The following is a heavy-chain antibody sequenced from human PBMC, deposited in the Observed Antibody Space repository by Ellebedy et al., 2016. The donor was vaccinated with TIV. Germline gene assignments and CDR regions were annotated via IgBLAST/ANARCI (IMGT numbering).Heavy chain of an antibody. CDR3: ARDMAWGNERMIDAFDL. J-gene: IGHJ3*01. CDR1: GFSFSPYA. D-gene: IGHD7-27*01. Sequence: GESLKISCAASGFSFSPYAMNWVRQAPGKGLEWISFIRGSSLTKNYADSVRGRFTNSRDNAKNSLYLQMNSLRVEDTAAYYFARDMAWGNERMIDAFDLWGQGTMVTVSS. V-gene: IGHV3-48*04. CDR2: IRGSSLTK.